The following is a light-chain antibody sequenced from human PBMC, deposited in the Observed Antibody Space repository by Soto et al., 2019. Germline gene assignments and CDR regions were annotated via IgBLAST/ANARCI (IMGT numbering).Light chain of an antibody. CDR3: QQYNTYSGT. V-gene: IGKV1-5*01. CDR1: QTISSW. Sequence: DIQMTQSPSTLSASVGDRVTITCRANQTISSWLAWYQQKPGKAPNLLIYDTSSLESGVPSRFSGSGSGTEFTLTISTLQPDDCATYYCQQYNTYSGTFDQGTKVEIK. CDR2: DTS. J-gene: IGKJ1*01.